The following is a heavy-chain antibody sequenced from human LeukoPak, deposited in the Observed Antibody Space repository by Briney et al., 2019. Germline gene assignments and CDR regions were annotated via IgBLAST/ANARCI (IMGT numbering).Heavy chain of an antibody. V-gene: IGHV1-2*02. D-gene: IGHD3-22*01. CDR2: INPNSGGT. CDR1: GYTFTVYY. J-gene: IGHJ4*02. Sequence: GASVTLSCKASGYTFTVYYMHWVRQAPGQGLEWMGWINPNSGGTNYAQKFQGSVTMTRDTSISTAYMELRRLRSDDTAVYYCARVYDSRIQDYWGQGTLVTVSS. CDR3: ARVYDSRIQDY.